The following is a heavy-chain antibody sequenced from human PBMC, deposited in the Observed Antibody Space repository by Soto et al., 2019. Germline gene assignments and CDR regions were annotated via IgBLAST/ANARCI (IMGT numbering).Heavy chain of an antibody. CDR3: ARSQTTVTSYDY. Sequence: SETLSLTCTVSGGSISSYYWSWIRQPPGKGLEWIGYIFYSGSTNYNPSLKSRVTISVDRSKNQFSLKLSSVTAADTAVYYCARSQTTVTSYDYWGQGTLVTVSS. CDR1: GGSISSYY. V-gene: IGHV4-59*12. J-gene: IGHJ4*02. CDR2: IFYSGST. D-gene: IGHD4-17*01.